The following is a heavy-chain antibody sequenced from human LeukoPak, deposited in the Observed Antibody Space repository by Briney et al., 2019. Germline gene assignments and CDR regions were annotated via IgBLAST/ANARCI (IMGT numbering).Heavy chain of an antibody. J-gene: IGHJ4*02. D-gene: IGHD3-10*01. Sequence: ASVKVSCKASGYTFTGYYMHWVRQAPGQGLEWMGWINPNSGGTNYAQKFQGRVTMTRDTSISTAYMELSRLRSDDTAVYYCARVRWGDDNRGIGYWGQGTLVTVSS. CDR1: GYTFTGYY. CDR3: ARVRWGDDNRGIGY. CDR2: INPNSGGT. V-gene: IGHV1-2*02.